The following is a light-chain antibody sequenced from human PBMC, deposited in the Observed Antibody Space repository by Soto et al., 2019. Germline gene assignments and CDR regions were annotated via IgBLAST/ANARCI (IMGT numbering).Light chain of an antibody. CDR1: QSVSSSY. CDR2: RAT. V-gene: IGKV3-20*01. Sequence: EIVLTQSPGTLSLSPGERATLSCRASQSVSSSYLAWYQQKPGQAPRLLIYRATSSATGIPDRFSGSGSGTDFTLTISRLEPEDFAVYYCQQWLTCGPGTKVDIK. J-gene: IGKJ3*01. CDR3: QQWLT.